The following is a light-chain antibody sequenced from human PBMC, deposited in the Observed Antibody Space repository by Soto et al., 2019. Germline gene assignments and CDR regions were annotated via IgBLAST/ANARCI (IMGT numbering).Light chain of an antibody. CDR3: QTWGTGIERV. J-gene: IGLJ2*01. CDR1: SGHSSYA. CDR2: VNSDGSH. Sequence: QPVLTQSPSASASLGASVKLTCTLSSGHSSYAIAWQQQQPEKGPRYLMKVNSDGSHIRGDGIPDRFAGSSSGAERHLTIPSLQAEEEADHYGQTWGTGIERVFGGGTKVTVL. V-gene: IGLV4-69*01.